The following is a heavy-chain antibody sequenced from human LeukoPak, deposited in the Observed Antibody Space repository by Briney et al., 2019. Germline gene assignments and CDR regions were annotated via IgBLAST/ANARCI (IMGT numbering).Heavy chain of an antibody. Sequence: GGSLRLSCAASGFTVSSNYMSWVRQAPGKGLEWVSSISSSSIYIYYADSVKGRFAVSRDNAKNSLYLQMNSLRAEDAAVYYCARGPGIAVAGTYGDPYWGQGTLVTVSS. D-gene: IGHD6-19*01. V-gene: IGHV3-21*01. CDR1: GFTVSSNY. CDR3: ARGPGIAVAGTYGDPY. CDR2: ISSSSIYI. J-gene: IGHJ4*02.